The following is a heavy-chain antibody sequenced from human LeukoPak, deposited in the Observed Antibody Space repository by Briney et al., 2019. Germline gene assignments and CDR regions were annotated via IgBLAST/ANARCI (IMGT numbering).Heavy chain of an antibody. J-gene: IGHJ5*02. CDR3: ARLCSSRWFDP. CDR1: GFSFTTYW. Sequence: GGSLRLFCAASGFSFTTYWMSWVRQAPGQGLEWVANIKQDGSEKYYVDSVKGRFTISRDNAKNSLYLQMNSLRVEDTAVYYCARLCSSRWFDPWGQGTLVTVTS. D-gene: IGHD6-13*01. CDR2: IKQDGSEK. V-gene: IGHV3-7*01.